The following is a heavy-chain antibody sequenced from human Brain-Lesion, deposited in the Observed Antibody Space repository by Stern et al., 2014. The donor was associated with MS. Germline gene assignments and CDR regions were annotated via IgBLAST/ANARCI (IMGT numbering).Heavy chain of an antibody. CDR1: GFTFSKYW. CDR2: VNNDGRRT. Sequence: EDQLVESAGGLVQPGGSLRLSCAASGFTFSKYWMHWVRQAPGKGLVWVSRVNNDGRRTSYADSVKGRFTMSRDNAKNTLYLQMNSLRVEDTAIYYCARGERWFDSWGQGTLVTVSS. V-gene: IGHV3-74*02. J-gene: IGHJ5*01. CDR3: ARGERWFDS. D-gene: IGHD3-10*01.